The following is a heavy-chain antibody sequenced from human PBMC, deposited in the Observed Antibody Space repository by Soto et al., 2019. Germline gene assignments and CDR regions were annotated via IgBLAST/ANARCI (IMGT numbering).Heavy chain of an antibody. CDR1: GYTFTSYA. CDR3: ARALVVDIVVVPAAIPWFDP. CDR2: INAGNGNT. D-gene: IGHD2-2*02. Sequence: ASVRVSCKASGYTFTSYAMHWVRQAPGQRLEWMGWINAGNGNTKYSQKFQCRVTITRDTSASTAYMELSSLRSEDTAVYYCARALVVDIVVVPAAIPWFDPWGQGTLVTVSS. J-gene: IGHJ5*02. V-gene: IGHV1-3*01.